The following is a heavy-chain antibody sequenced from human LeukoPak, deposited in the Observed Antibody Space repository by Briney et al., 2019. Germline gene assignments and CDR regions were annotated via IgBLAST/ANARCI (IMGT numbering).Heavy chain of an antibody. Sequence: GGSLRLSCAASGFTFSSYSMNWVRQAPGKGLEWVSSISSSSSYIYYADSVKGRFTISRDNAKNSLYLQMNSLRAEDTAVYYCARPGIAAADFDYWGQGTWSPSPQ. CDR1: GFTFSSYS. CDR2: ISSSSSYI. V-gene: IGHV3-21*01. CDR3: ARPGIAAADFDY. D-gene: IGHD6-13*01. J-gene: IGHJ4*02.